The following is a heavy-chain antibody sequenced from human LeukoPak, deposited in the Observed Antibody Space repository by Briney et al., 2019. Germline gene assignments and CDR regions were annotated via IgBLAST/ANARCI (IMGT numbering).Heavy chain of an antibody. J-gene: IGHJ4*02. CDR1: GGSISSDGSY. Sequence: SETLSLTCTVSGGSISSDGSYWSWIRQHPGKGLEWIGYIYYSGSTYYNPSLKSRVTISLDTSKNQFSLKLSSVTAADTAVYYCARDPHSGYGTDYWGQGTLVTVSS. CDR2: IYYSGST. CDR3: ARDPHSGYGTDY. V-gene: IGHV4-31*03. D-gene: IGHD5-12*01.